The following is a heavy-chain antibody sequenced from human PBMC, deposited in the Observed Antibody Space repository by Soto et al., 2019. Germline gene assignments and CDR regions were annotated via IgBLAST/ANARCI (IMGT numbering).Heavy chain of an antibody. D-gene: IGHD3-22*01. CDR3: ARDSSYYDTNWLDP. J-gene: IGHJ5*02. Sequence: GVSLRLSCSASGFTFSSYSMNWVRQSPGKGLEWVSYISSSSSTIYYADSVKGRFTISRDNAKNSLYLQMNSLRDEDTAVYYCARDSSYYDTNWLDPWGQGTLVTVSS. CDR2: ISSSSSTI. V-gene: IGHV3-48*02. CDR1: GFTFSSYS.